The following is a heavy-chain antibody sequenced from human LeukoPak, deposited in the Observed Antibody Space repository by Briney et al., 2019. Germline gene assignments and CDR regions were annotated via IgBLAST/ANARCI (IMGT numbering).Heavy chain of an antibody. V-gene: IGHV3-21*01. D-gene: IGHD6-6*01. CDR1: GFTFSSYS. Sequence: GRSLRLSCAASGFTFSSYSMNWVRQAPGKGLEWVSSISSSSSYIYYADSVKGRFTISRDNAKNSLYLQMNSLRAEDTAVYYCARDGHARGSHWGQGTLVTVSS. J-gene: IGHJ4*02. CDR3: ARDGHARGSH. CDR2: ISSSSSYI.